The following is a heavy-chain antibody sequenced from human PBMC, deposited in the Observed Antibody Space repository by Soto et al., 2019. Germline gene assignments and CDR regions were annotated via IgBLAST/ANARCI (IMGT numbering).Heavy chain of an antibody. J-gene: IGHJ3*02. CDR2: VYYSGST. Sequence: GLEWIGIVYYSGSTYYSPSLKSRVTISVDTSENQFSLRLTSVTAADTALYYCARQVLFPRDFLTVDPLGSFDIWGQGTMVT. V-gene: IGHV4-39*01. D-gene: IGHD3-9*01. CDR3: ARQVLFPRDFLTVDPLGSFDI.